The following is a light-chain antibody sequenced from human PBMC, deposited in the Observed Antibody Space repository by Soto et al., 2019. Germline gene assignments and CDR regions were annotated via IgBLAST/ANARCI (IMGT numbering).Light chain of an antibody. Sequence: QSVLTQPPSTSGTPGQRVTISCSGSSSKIGSNHVYWYQQFPGMAPKLLMYRSDQRPTGVPDRFSGSKSGTSASLAISGLRSDDEADYYCSARDDSLSGVVFGGGTKRTVL. CDR1: SSKIGSNH. CDR2: RSD. CDR3: SARDDSLSGVV. V-gene: IGLV1-47*01. J-gene: IGLJ2*01.